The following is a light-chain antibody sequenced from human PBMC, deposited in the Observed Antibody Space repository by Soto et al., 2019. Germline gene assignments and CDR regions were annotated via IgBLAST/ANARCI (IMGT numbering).Light chain of an antibody. J-gene: IGLJ1*01. CDR2: DVS. CDR3: SSYTSSSSFV. Sequence: LTQPASVSGSPGQSITISCTGTSSDVGGYKYVSWYKQYPGKAPKLMIYDVSNRPSGVSNRFSGSKSGNTASLTFSGLQVEDEADYYCSSYTSSSSFVFGTGTKVTVL. V-gene: IGLV2-14*03. CDR1: SSDVGGYKY.